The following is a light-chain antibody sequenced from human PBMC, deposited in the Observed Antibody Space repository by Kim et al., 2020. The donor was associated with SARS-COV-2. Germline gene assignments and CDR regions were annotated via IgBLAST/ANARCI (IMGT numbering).Light chain of an antibody. V-gene: IGKV1D-13*01. CDR1: QGVNSA. CDR3: QQFNDYPRT. Sequence: SASGGDRVTITGRASQGVNSALAWYQQKPGTVPKLLIYDTSILESGVPSRFSGSGSGTDFTLTISNRQPEDFATYFCQQFNDYPRTFGQGTKLEI. J-gene: IGKJ2*01. CDR2: DTS.